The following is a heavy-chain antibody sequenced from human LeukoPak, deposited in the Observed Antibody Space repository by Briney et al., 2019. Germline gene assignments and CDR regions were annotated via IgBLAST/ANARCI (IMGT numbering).Heavy chain of an antibody. CDR3: ARETLSSSWTYDY. J-gene: IGHJ4*02. Sequence: PGGSLRLSCVASGFPFSSYWMTWVRQAPGKGLEWVANIKQDGSKKSYVDSVKGRFTISRDNAKHSLYLQMSGLRAEDTAVYYCARETLSSSWTYDYWGQGTLVTVSS. V-gene: IGHV3-7*01. D-gene: IGHD6-13*01. CDR2: IKQDGSKK. CDR1: GFPFSSYW.